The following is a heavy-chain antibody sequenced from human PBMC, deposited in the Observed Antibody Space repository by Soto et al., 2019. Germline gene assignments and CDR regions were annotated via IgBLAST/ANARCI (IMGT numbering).Heavy chain of an antibody. Sequence: QVQLQESGPGLVKPSETVSLTCAVSGDSISSYYCMWIRQPPGKGLESIGYLYYGRSANYNPSLKSRVTLSVDTSTIQCSLTLSSMTAADTAVYYCALRSMAVVPEYWGQGTLVTVSS. CDR1: GDSISSYY. CDR2: LYYGRSA. V-gene: IGHV4-59*01. D-gene: IGHD3-22*01. J-gene: IGHJ4*02. CDR3: ALRSMAVVPEY.